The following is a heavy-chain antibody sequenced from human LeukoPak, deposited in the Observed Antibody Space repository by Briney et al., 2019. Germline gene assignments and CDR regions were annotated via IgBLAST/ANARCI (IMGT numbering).Heavy chain of an antibody. CDR2: IYYSGST. D-gene: IGHD4-17*01. CDR3: ARYALSYGAYGMDV. CDR1: GGSISSYY. V-gene: IGHV4-59*08. Sequence: SETLSLTCTVSGGSISSYYWSWIRQPPGKGLEWIGYIYYSGSTNYNPSLKSRVTISVDTPKNQFSLKLSSVTAADTAVYYCARYALSYGAYGMDVWGQGTTVTVSS. J-gene: IGHJ6*02.